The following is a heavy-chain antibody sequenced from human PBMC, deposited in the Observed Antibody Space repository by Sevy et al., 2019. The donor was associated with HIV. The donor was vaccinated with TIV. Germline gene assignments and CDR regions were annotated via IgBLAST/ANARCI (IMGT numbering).Heavy chain of an antibody. Sequence: ASVKVSCKTSGGTFSSYAISWVRQAPGQGLEWMGGIIPIFGTANYAQKFQGRVTITADESTSTAYMDLSSLRSEDTAVYYCARGSGSKTWFDPWGQETLVTVSS. CDR1: GGTFSSYA. CDR2: IIPIFGTA. CDR3: ARGSGSKTWFDP. V-gene: IGHV1-69*13. J-gene: IGHJ5*02. D-gene: IGHD5-12*01.